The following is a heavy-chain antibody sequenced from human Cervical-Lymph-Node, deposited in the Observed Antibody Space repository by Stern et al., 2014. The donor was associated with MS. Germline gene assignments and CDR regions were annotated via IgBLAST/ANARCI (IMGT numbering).Heavy chain of an antibody. V-gene: IGHV3-21*06. CDR1: GFIFSDYS. CDR3: ARRGGIYYVDY. D-gene: IGHD3-16*01. Sequence: EVQLVESGGGLVKPGRSLRLSCAASGFIFSDYSMNWVRQAPGKGPEWVSSISSNDTYTSYADSVKGRFNVSRDNANSSLFLQMNSLRVDDTALYYCARRGGIYYVDYWGPGTLVTVSS. J-gene: IGHJ4*02. CDR2: ISSNDTYT.